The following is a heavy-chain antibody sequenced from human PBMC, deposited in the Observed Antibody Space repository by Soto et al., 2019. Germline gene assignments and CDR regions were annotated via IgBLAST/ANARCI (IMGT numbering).Heavy chain of an antibody. CDR3: TRGLLGGAPSYTFHGMDV. CDR2: SRNRVNSHTT. V-gene: IGHV3-72*01. D-gene: IGHD1-26*01. Sequence: EVQLVESGGGLVQPGGSLRLSCAASGFTFGDHYMDWVRQAPGKGLEWVARSRNRVNSHTTEYAASVKGRFTISRDESKSSLYLQMNSLKIEDTAVYYCTRGLLGGAPSYTFHGMDVWGQGTTVTVSS. CDR1: GFTFGDHY. J-gene: IGHJ6*01.